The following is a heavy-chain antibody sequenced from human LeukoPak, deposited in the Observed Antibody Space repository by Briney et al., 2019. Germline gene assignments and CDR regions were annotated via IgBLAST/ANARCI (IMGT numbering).Heavy chain of an antibody. CDR1: GFTFDDYA. CDR3: AKDIYYGSGSYYLGAFDI. V-gene: IGHV3-9*01. CDR2: ISWNSGSI. D-gene: IGHD3-10*01. Sequence: GRSLRLPCAASGFTFDDYAMHWVRQAPGKGLEWVSGISWNSGSIGYADSVKGRFTISRDNAKNSLYLQMNSLRAEDTALYYCAKDIYYGSGSYYLGAFDIWGQGTMGTVSA. J-gene: IGHJ3*02.